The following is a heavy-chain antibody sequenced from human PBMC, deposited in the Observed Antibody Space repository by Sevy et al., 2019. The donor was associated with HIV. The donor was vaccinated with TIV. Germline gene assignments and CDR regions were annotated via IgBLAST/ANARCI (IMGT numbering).Heavy chain of an antibody. CDR2: IFSSGST. V-gene: IGHV3-66*02. CDR3: VSLFLSYRSGWSYFDY. Sequence: GGSLRLSCAISGFTVNDKYIIWVRQAPGKGLEWVSVIFSSGSTYYADSAKGRFTISRDNSKNTVDLKMNSVRAEDTAVYYCVSLFLSYRSGWSYFDYWGQGTLDTVSS. CDR1: GFTVNDKY. J-gene: IGHJ4*02. D-gene: IGHD6-19*01.